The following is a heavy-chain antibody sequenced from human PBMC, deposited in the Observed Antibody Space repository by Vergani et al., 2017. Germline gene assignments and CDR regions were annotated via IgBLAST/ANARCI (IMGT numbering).Heavy chain of an antibody. J-gene: IGHJ5*02. V-gene: IGHV5-51*03. CDR2: IYAGDSDV. Sequence: EVQLVQAGAEVKKPGESLKISCQGSGYSITNYWIASVRQRPGKGLEWMGIIYAGDSDVRYSPSFQGQVTMSVDKSLSTAYLQLSSLKASDTATYYCAKTHDFSSLYSPYNCFDPWVQGTQVTVSS. CDR3: AKTHDFSSLYSPYNCFDP. D-gene: IGHD3-3*01. CDR1: GYSITNYW.